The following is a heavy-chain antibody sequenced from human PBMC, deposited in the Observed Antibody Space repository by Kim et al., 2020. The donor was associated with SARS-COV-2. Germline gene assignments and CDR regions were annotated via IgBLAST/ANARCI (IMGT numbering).Heavy chain of an antibody. CDR3: ARAIEYSSLNYGMDV. Sequence: SETLSLTCTVSGGSISSGSYYWSWIRQPAGKGLEWIGRIYTSGSTNYNPSLKSRVTISVDTSKNQFSLKLSSVTAADTAVYYCARAIEYSSLNYGMDVWGQGTTVTVSS. D-gene: IGHD6-6*01. CDR2: IYTSGST. V-gene: IGHV4-61*02. J-gene: IGHJ6*02. CDR1: GGSISSGSYY.